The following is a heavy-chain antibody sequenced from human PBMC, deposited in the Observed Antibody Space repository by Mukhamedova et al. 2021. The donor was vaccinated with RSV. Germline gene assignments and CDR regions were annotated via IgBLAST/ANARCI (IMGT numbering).Heavy chain of an antibody. Sequence: DSVKGRCTISRDNSKSTLYLQMSSLRPDDTAVYFFARDSLTGSFDYWGQGTLVTV. CDR3: ARDSLTGSFDY. J-gene: IGHJ4*02. D-gene: IGHD1-14*01. V-gene: IGHV3-30*15.